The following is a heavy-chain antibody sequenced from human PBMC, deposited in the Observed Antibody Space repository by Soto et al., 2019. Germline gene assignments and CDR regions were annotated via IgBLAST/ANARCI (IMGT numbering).Heavy chain of an antibody. J-gene: IGHJ4*02. CDR2: IKQDGSEK. V-gene: IGHV3-7*03. Sequence: GGSVRLSCAASGFTFSSYWMSWVRQAPGKGLEWVANIKQDGSEKYYVDSVKGRFTISRDNAKNSLYLQMHSLRAEDTPVYYCARGPSNVDTDYWGQGTLVTVSS. D-gene: IGHD5-18*01. CDR1: GFTFSSYW. CDR3: ARGPSNVDTDY.